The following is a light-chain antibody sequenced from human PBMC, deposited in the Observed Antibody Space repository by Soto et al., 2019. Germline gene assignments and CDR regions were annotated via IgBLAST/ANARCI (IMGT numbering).Light chain of an antibody. V-gene: IGKV1-8*01. CDR3: QQYYNYPWT. Sequence: AIRMAQSPSSLSASTGDSVTVTCRASQGISSYLAWYQQKPGKAPKFLIFTASTLQSGVPSRFSGSGSGTDFTLTISCLQSEDFATYYCQQYYNYPWTFGQGTKVDIK. CDR2: TAS. CDR1: QGISSY. J-gene: IGKJ1*01.